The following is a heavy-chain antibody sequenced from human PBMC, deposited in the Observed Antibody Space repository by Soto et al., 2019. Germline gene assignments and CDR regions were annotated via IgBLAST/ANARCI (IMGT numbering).Heavy chain of an antibody. J-gene: IGHJ4*02. D-gene: IGHD3-16*01. Sequence: PVLFLRLPSAASGFTFSIYYMRWIRHGPGMGLVWVSGVKRDGSSTYCAECVKGRFTICRDNAKKTLFLQRNSLRAEDTAVYYRARHLAGNRDYWGQGSLVTVSS. CDR1: GFTFSIYY. CDR3: ARHLAGNRDY. CDR2: VKRDGSST. V-gene: IGHV3-74*01.